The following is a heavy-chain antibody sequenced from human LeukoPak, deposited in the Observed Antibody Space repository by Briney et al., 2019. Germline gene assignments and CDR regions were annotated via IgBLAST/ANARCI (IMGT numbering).Heavy chain of an antibody. CDR3: ASSLGAMVRGVIIY. D-gene: IGHD3-10*01. J-gene: IGHJ4*02. Sequence: GGSLRLSCAASGFTFSSYGMHWVRQAPGKGLEWVAVISYDGSNKYYADSVKGRFTISRDNAKNSLYLQMNSLRAEDTAVYYCASSLGAMVRGVIIYWGQGTLVTVSS. CDR2: ISYDGSNK. V-gene: IGHV3-30*03. CDR1: GFTFSSYG.